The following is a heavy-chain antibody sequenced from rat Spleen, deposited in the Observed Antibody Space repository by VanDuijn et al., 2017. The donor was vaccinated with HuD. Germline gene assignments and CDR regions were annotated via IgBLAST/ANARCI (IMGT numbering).Heavy chain of an antibody. CDR2: INKDSSTI. CDR1: GFNFNDYW. Sequence: EVKLVESGGGLVQPGRSLKLSCAASGFNFNDYWMGWVRQAPGKGLEWIGEINKDSSTINYNPSLKDKFTISRDNAQNTLYLQMRKLGSEDTAIYYCARADSWRFAYWGQGTLVTVSS. CDR3: ARADSWRFAY. J-gene: IGHJ3*01. D-gene: IGHD1-2*01. V-gene: IGHV4-2*01.